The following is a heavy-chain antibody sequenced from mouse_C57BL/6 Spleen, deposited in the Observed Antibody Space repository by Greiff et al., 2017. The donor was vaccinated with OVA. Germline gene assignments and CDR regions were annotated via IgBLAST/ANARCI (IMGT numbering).Heavy chain of an antibody. CDR3: TRGEVITTMDY. CDR2: IDPETGGT. D-gene: IGHD1-1*01. CDR1: GYTFTDYE. V-gene: IGHV1-15*01. J-gene: IGHJ4*01. Sequence: VQLQESGAELVRPGASVTLSCKASGYTFTDYEMHWVKQTPVHGLEWIGAIDPETGGTAYNQKFKGKAILTADKSSSTAYMELRSLTSEDSAVYYCTRGEVITTMDYWGQGTSVTVSS.